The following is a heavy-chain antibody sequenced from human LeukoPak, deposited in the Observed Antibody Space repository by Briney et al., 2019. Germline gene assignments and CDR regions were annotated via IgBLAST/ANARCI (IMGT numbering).Heavy chain of an antibody. J-gene: IGHJ5*02. CDR1: GFTFSSYG. Sequence: GGSLRLSCAASGFTFSSYGMHWVRQAPGKGLEWVAFIRYDGSNKYYADSVKGRFTTSRDNSKNTLYLQMNSLRAEDTAVYYCARASSGWYNWFDPWGQGTLVTVSS. CDR3: ARASSGWYNWFDP. D-gene: IGHD6-19*01. V-gene: IGHV3-30*02. CDR2: IRYDGSNK.